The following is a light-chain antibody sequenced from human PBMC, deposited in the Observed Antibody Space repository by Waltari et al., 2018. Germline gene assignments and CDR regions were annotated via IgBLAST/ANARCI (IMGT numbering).Light chain of an antibody. J-gene: IGKJ5*01. V-gene: IGKV1-9*01. CDR1: QGISSY. CDR2: AAS. CDR3: QQLNSYPIT. Sequence: DIQLTQSPSFLSASVGDRVTITCRASQGISSYLAWYQQKPGKAPKLLIYAASTLQSGVPSRVSGSGSGTEFTLTISSLQPEDSATYYCQQLNSYPITFGQGTRVESK.